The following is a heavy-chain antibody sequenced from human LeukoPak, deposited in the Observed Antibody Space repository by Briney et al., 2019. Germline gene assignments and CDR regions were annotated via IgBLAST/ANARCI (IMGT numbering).Heavy chain of an antibody. CDR2: IYHDGST. D-gene: IGHD5-18*01. CDR1: GGSISSNNW. CDR3: ARDWGGYTYSHDY. J-gene: IGHJ4*02. Sequence: PSETLSLTCAVSGGSISSNNWWIWVRQSPEKGLEWIGEIYHDGSTSYNPSLKSRVTISMDKSKNQLSLKLNFVTAADTAVYYCARDWGGYTYSHDYWGQGTLVTVSS. V-gene: IGHV4-4*02.